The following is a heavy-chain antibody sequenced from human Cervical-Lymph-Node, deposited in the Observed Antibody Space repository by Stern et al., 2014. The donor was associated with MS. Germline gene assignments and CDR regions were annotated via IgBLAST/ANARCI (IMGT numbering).Heavy chain of an antibody. CDR1: GFSLSTSGVG. Sequence: QITLKESGPTLVKPTQTLTLTCTFSGFSLSTSGVGVGWIRQPPGKALEWLALIYWDDDKRYSPSLKSSLTITKDTSKNQVVLTMTNMDPVDTATYYCAHRPPRRIAVADDAFDIWGQGTMVTVSS. CDR3: AHRPPRRIAVADDAFDI. D-gene: IGHD6-19*01. CDR2: IYWDDDK. V-gene: IGHV2-5*02. J-gene: IGHJ3*02.